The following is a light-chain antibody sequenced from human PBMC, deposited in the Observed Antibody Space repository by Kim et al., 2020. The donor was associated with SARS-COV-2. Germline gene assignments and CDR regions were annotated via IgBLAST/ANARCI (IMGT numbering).Light chain of an antibody. CDR3: AAWDDSLSGRV. CDR1: SCNIGSSS. V-gene: IGLV1-47*01. CDR2: RNT. Sequence: GRRSTICCPGISCNIGSSSVYWYQQLPGTPPKLLLYRNTQRTSGVPDRFSGSKSGTSASLAISGLRSEDEADYYCAAWDDSLSGRVFGGGTQLTVL. J-gene: IGLJ3*02.